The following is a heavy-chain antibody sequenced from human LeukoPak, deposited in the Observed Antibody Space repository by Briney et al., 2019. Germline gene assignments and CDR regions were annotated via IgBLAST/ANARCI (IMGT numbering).Heavy chain of an antibody. Sequence: GGSLRLSCSASGFTVSSNSMSWVRQAPGKGLEWVSVTDSGGGTDYADSVKGRFNISRDNSKNPLYLQMNSLRAEDTAVYYCARGFGPNGFDIWGQGTMVTVSA. CDR2: TDSGGGT. D-gene: IGHD3-3*01. J-gene: IGHJ3*02. CDR1: GFTVSSNS. V-gene: IGHV3-66*01. CDR3: ARGFGPNGFDI.